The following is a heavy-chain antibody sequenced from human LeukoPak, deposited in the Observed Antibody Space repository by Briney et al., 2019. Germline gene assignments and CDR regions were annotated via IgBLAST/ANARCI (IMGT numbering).Heavy chain of an antibody. V-gene: IGHV1-69*06. CDR3: AANPLYYYGSGSPRFDY. D-gene: IGHD3-10*01. CDR1: GGTFSSYA. Sequence: GASVKVSCKASGGTFSSYAISWVRQAPGQGLEWMGGIIPIFGTANYAQKFQGRVTMTEDTSTDTAYMELSSLRSEDTAVYYCAANPLYYYGSGSPRFDYWGQGTLVTVSS. J-gene: IGHJ4*02. CDR2: IIPIFGTA.